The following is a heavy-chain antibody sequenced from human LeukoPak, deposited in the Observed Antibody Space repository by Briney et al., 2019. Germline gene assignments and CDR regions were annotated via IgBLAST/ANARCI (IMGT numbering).Heavy chain of an antibody. V-gene: IGHV3-30*02. CDR3: ARGVRYFDWLLPPLDD. J-gene: IGHJ4*02. D-gene: IGHD3-9*01. CDR1: GFTFSSYG. CDR2: IRYDGSNK. Sequence: PGGSLRLSCAASGFTFSSYGMHWVRQAPGKGLEWVAFIRYDGSNKYYADSVKGRFTISRDNSKNTLYLQMNSLRAEDKAVYYCARGVRYFDWLLPPLDDWGQGTLVTVSS.